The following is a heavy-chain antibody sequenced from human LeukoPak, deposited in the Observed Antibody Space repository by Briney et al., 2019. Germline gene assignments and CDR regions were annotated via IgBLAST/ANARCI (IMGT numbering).Heavy chain of an antibody. Sequence: GASVKVSCKASGGTFSSYAISWVRQAPGQGLEWMGWISAYNGNTNYAQKLQGRVTMTTDTSTSTAYMELRSLRSDDTAVYYCARDLPGIAAAGAFNHFDYWGQGTLVTVSS. CDR1: GGTFSSYA. D-gene: IGHD6-13*01. CDR3: ARDLPGIAAAGAFNHFDY. J-gene: IGHJ4*02. CDR2: ISAYNGNT. V-gene: IGHV1-18*01.